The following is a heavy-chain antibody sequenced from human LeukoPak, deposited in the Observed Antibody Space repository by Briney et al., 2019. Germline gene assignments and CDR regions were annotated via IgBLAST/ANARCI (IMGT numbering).Heavy chain of an antibody. V-gene: IGHV3-66*04. D-gene: IGHD2-15*01. CDR3: ARHRSGGSQDDAFDI. CDR1: GFTVSGNY. Sequence: GGSLRLSCTASGFTVSGNYMNWVRQAPGKGLEWVSVIYTDGNICYADSVKGRFTISRDNSKNTLYLQMNSLRAEDTAVYYCARHRSGGSQDDAFDIWGQGTLVTVSS. J-gene: IGHJ3*02. CDR2: IYTDGNI.